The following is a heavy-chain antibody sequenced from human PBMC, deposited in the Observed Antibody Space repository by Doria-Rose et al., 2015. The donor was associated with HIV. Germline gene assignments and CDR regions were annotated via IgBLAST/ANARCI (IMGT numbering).Heavy chain of an antibody. V-gene: IGHV1-8*02. D-gene: IGHD2-2*01. CDR1: GYTFTSYD. CDR3: ARGFSRLRGDS. CDR2: INPNSGNT. J-gene: IGHJ4*02. Sequence: QVQLVQSGAEVKKPGASVRVSCKASGYTFTSYDINWVRQATGQGLEWIGWINPNSGNTGYAQKFQGRVTMTRNTPKSTAYMELRRLTSEDPAVYFCARGFSRLRGDSWGQGTLVNVSA.